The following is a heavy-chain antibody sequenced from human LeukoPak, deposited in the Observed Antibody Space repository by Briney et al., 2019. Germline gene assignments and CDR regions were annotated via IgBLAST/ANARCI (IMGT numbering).Heavy chain of an antibody. J-gene: IGHJ4*02. V-gene: IGHV3-23*01. CDR2: ISGSGGST. CDR3: AKDPGYSSGWYYFDY. D-gene: IGHD6-19*01. Sequence: GGSLRLSCAASGFTFSSYAMSWVRQAPGKGLEWVSAISGSGGSTYYADSVKGRFTISRDNSKNTLYLQMNSLRAEDTAVYYCAKDPGYSSGWYYFDYWGQGTLVTVSS. CDR1: GFTFSSYA.